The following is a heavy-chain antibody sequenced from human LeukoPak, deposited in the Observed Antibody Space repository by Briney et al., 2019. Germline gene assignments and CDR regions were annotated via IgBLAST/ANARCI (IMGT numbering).Heavy chain of an antibody. Sequence: GGSLRLSCAASGFIFSSYSMNWVRQAPGKGLEWVSYIRSTGNTIYYADSVKGRFTISRDNAKNSLDLRMNSLRAEDTAVYYCTRDPSALDYWGPGTLVTVSS. CDR1: GFIFSSYS. CDR3: TRDPSALDY. CDR2: IRSTGNTI. D-gene: IGHD3-10*01. J-gene: IGHJ4*02. V-gene: IGHV3-48*01.